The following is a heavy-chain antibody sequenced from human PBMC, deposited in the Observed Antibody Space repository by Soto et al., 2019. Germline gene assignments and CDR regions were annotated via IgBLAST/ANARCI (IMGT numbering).Heavy chain of an antibody. CDR2: IKPDGSQK. CDR3: ARSVWGGAFAF. CDR1: EFTFSRSW. D-gene: IGHD3-16*01. J-gene: IGHJ4*02. Sequence: EVQLVESGGGLVQPGGSLRLSCAASEFTFSRSWMSWVRQAPGKGLEWVADIKPDGSQKYYVDSVKGRFTVSRDNAKNSLYLQMNSLRAEDTAVYYCARSVWGGAFAFWVQGTLVTVSS. V-gene: IGHV3-7*01.